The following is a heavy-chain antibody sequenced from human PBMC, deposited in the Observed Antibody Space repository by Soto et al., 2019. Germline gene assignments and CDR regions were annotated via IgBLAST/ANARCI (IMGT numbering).Heavy chain of an antibody. V-gene: IGHV3-23*01. CDR3: ARANYDILTGYDGAFDI. CDR1: GFTFNTYT. J-gene: IGHJ3*02. CDR2: ISSSGDT. D-gene: IGHD3-9*01. Sequence: GGSLRLSCAASGFTFNTYTMSWVRQAPGKGLEWVSSISSSGDTYSADSVKGRFTISRDNSKNTLYLQMNSLRAEDTAVYYCARANYDILTGYDGAFDIWGQGTMVTVSS.